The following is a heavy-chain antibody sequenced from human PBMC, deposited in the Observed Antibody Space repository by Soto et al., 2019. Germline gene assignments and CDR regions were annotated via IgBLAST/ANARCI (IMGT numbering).Heavy chain of an antibody. J-gene: IGHJ4*02. D-gene: IGHD1-26*01. CDR3: ARGVVGASFLLDY. Sequence: GGSLRLSCAASGFTFNRYAMTLVRQAPGKGLEWVSTISGSGGSTYYADSVKGRFTISRDNSKNTLYLQMNSLRAEDTAVYYCARGVVGASFLLDYWGQGTLVTVSS. CDR1: GFTFNRYA. V-gene: IGHV3-23*01. CDR2: ISGSGGST.